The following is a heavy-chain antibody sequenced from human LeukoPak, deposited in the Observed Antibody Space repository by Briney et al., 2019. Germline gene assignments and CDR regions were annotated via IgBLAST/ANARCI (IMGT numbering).Heavy chain of an antibody. J-gene: IGHJ4*02. Sequence: GGFLRLSCAASGFTFSSYSMNWVRQAPGKGLEWVSYISSSSSTIYYADSVKGRFTISRDNAKNSLYLQMNSLRAEDTAVYYCARDITVGARASWGQGTLVTVSS. CDR1: GFTFSSYS. V-gene: IGHV3-48*01. CDR3: ARDITVGARAS. CDR2: ISSSSSTI. D-gene: IGHD1-26*01.